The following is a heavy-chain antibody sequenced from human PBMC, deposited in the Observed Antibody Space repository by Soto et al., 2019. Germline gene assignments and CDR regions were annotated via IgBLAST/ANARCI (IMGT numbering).Heavy chain of an antibody. Sequence: VASVKVSCKASGYTFTSYGISWVRQAPGQGLEWVGWISAYNGNTNYAQKLQGRVTMTTDTSTSTAYMELRSLRSDDTAVYYCARRSVSATFLSGSIGYYYYVMDVWGQGTTVTVSS. CDR1: GYTFTSYG. V-gene: IGHV1-18*01. J-gene: IGHJ6*02. CDR2: ISAYNGNT. CDR3: ARRSVSATFLSGSIGYYYYVMDV. D-gene: IGHD3-3*01.